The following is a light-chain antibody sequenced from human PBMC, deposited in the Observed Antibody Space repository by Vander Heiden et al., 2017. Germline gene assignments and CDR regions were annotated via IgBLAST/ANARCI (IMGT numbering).Light chain of an antibody. Sequence: QPVLPQPPSASGPPGQRVIISCSGSSSNIGSNYVYWYQQLPGTAPKHLIYSNNQRPSGVTDRFSGSKSGTSASLAISGLQSEDEADYYCAAWDDSLSGWVFGGGTKLTVL. CDR1: SSNIGSNY. CDR3: AAWDDSLSGWV. J-gene: IGLJ3*02. CDR2: SNN. V-gene: IGLV1-47*02.